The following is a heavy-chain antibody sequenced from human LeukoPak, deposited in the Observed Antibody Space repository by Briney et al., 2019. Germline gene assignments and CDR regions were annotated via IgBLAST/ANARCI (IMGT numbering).Heavy chain of an antibody. CDR1: GYTFTGYY. V-gene: IGHV1-2*02. Sequence: ASVKVSCKASGYTFTGYYMHWVRQAPGQGLEWMGWINPNSGGTNYAQKFQGRVTMTRDTSISTAYMELSRLRPEDTAVYYCARDITIGTTRFDPWGQGTLVTVSP. D-gene: IGHD1-1*01. CDR2: INPNSGGT. J-gene: IGHJ5*02. CDR3: ARDITIGTTRFDP.